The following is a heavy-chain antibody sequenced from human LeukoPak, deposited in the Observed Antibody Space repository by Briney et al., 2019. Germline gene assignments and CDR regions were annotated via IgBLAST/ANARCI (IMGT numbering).Heavy chain of an antibody. J-gene: IGHJ5*02. CDR1: GYTFTSYD. CDR2: MNPNSGNT. D-gene: IGHD2-15*01. V-gene: IGHV1-8*01. CDR3: ARAVQYCSGGSCYPANWFDP. Sequence: GASVTVSCTASGYTFTSYDINRVRQATGQGLEWMGWMNPNSGNTGYAQKFQGRVTMTRNTSISTAYMELSSLRSEDTAVYYCARAVQYCSGGSCYPANWFDPWGQGTLVTVSS.